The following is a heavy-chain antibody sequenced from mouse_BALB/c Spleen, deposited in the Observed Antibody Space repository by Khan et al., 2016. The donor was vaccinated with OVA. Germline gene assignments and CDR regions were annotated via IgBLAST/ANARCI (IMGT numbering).Heavy chain of an antibody. J-gene: IGHJ2*01. CDR3: ARTARMKY. CDR1: GYSITSGYG. D-gene: IGHD1-2*01. V-gene: IGHV3-1*02. CDR2: ITYSGST. Sequence: EVKLEESGPGLVKPSQSLSLTCTVTGYSITSGYGWNWIRQFPGNKLEWMGYITYSGSTNYNPSFKSQTTITGDTSNNQSFLQLNSVTTEDTATYYCARTARMKYWGQGTTLTVSS.